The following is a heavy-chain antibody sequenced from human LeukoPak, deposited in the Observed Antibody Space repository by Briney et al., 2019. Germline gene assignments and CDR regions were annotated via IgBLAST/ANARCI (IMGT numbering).Heavy chain of an antibody. V-gene: IGHV3-21*01. CDR1: GFNFSSYS. CDR2: ISSSSSHI. D-gene: IGHD3-22*01. CDR3: ARDSSGYQ. Sequence: GGSLRLSCAASGFNFSSYSMNWVRQAPGKGLEWVSCISSSSSHIYYADSVKGRFTISRDNAKNSLYLQMNSLRAEDTAVYYCARDSSGYQWGQGTLVTVSS. J-gene: IGHJ4*02.